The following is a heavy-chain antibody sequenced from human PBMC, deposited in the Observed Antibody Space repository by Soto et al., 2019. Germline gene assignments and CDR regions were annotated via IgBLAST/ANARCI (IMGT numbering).Heavy chain of an antibody. Sequence: GGSLRLSCAGSGFTFSSYWMHWVRQAPGKGLEWVSRASPDGTSTSYADSVKGRFTISRDNAKNTLFMQMNSLRAEDTAVYYCTRHGSGDYFLFDPWGQGTLVTDSS. CDR1: GFTFSSYW. D-gene: IGHD4-17*01. CDR2: ASPDGTST. V-gene: IGHV3-74*01. J-gene: IGHJ5*02. CDR3: TRHGSGDYFLFDP.